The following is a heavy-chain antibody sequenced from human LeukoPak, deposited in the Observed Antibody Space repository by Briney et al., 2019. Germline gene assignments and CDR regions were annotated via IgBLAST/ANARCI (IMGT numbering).Heavy chain of an antibody. V-gene: IGHV1-2*02. CDR1: GYTFTGYY. Sequence: ASVKVSCKASGYTFTGYYMHWVRQAPGQGLEWMGWINPNSGGTNYAQKFQGRVTMTRDTSISTAYMELSRLRSDDTAVYYCARDRSYDILTGYSTDDAFDIWGQGTMVTVSS. CDR2: INPNSGGT. CDR3: ARDRSYDILTGYSTDDAFDI. D-gene: IGHD3-9*01. J-gene: IGHJ3*02.